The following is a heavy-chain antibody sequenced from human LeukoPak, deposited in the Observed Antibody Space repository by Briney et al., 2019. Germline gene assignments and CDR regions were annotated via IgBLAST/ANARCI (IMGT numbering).Heavy chain of an antibody. CDR2: ISSRGSTM. D-gene: IGHD5-18*01. Sequence: GGSLRLSCAASGFTFSDYYMSWVRQAPGKGLEWVSYISSRGSTMYYADSVKGRFTVSRDNAKNSLYLQMNSLRAEDTAVYFCARSSTAIDYWGQGTLVTVSS. CDR3: ARSSTAIDY. J-gene: IGHJ4*02. V-gene: IGHV3-11*04. CDR1: GFTFSDYY.